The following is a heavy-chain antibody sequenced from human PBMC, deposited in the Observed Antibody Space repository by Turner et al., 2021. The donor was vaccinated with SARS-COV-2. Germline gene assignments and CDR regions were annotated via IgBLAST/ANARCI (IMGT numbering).Heavy chain of an antibody. D-gene: IGHD1-26*01. CDR1: GSPFSSYG. Sequence: QVQLVESGGGVVQPGRSLRLSRPASGSPFSSYGMHWVRQAPGKGLEWVAVIWYDGSNKYNADSVKGRFTISRDNSKNTLYLQMNSLRAEDTAVYYCATGSGSYYFSPTYYFDYWGQGTLVTVSS. V-gene: IGHV3-33*01. CDR2: IWYDGSNK. J-gene: IGHJ4*02. CDR3: ATGSGSYYFSPTYYFDY.